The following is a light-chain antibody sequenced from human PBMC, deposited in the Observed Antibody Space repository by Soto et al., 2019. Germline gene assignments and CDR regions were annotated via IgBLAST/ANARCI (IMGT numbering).Light chain of an antibody. Sequence: QSVLTQPPSASGSPGQRVTISCSGSSCNIGSNYESCYQQLPATAPKLLIYRNNQRPSGVPARFSGSESVASAALAISTVRSEDEAADYCSAWYDSLSSYVFGTGTKLTVL. CDR2: RNN. V-gene: IGLV1-47*01. J-gene: IGLJ1*01. CDR1: SCNIGSNY. CDR3: SAWYDSLSSYV.